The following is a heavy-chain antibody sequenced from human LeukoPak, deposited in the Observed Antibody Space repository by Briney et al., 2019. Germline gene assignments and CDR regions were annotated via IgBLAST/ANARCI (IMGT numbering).Heavy chain of an antibody. J-gene: IGHJ3*02. V-gene: IGHV4-30-4*08. CDR2: IYYSGST. CDR3: ALGYCSGGSCYSDAFDI. CDR1: GGSISSGDYY. D-gene: IGHD2-15*01. Sequence: SQTLSLTCTVSGGSISSGDYYWSWIRQPPGKGLEWIGYIYYSGSTYYNPSLKSRVTISVDTSKNQFALKLSSVTAADTAVYYCALGYCSGGSCYSDAFDIWGQGTMVTVSS.